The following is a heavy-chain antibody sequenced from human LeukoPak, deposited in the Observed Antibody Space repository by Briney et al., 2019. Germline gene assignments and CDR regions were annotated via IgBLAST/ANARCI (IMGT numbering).Heavy chain of an antibody. J-gene: IGHJ4*02. CDR1: GGSISSYW. V-gene: IGHV4-4*07. CDR3: ARDSADILTGFFGQ. CDR2: IYSSGSS. D-gene: IGHD3-9*01. Sequence: SETLSLTCTVSGGSISSYWWSWIRQPAGKGLEWIGRIYSSGSSNYNFALESRVTISVDKLKNQFSLKLSSVTAADTAVYYCARDSADILTGFFGQWGQGTLVTVSS.